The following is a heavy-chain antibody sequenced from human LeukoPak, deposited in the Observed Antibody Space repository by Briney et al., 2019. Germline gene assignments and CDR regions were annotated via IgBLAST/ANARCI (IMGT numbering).Heavy chain of an antibody. CDR2: IRFDGTNK. Sequence: GGSLRLSCAASGFTFSTYGMHWVRQAPGKGLEWVAFIRFDGTNKYYADSVKGRFTISRDNSKNTVYLQMNSLRTEDTAVYYCAKDSAYYLYYFDYWGQGTLVTVPS. CDR1: GFTFSTYG. D-gene: IGHD3-22*01. V-gene: IGHV3-30*02. J-gene: IGHJ4*02. CDR3: AKDSAYYLYYFDY.